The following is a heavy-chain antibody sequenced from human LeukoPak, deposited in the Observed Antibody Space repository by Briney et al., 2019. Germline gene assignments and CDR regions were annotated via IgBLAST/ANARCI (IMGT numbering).Heavy chain of an antibody. D-gene: IGHD5-12*01. CDR3: ARAVSGYVPFDY. J-gene: IGHJ4*02. CDR2: INHSGST. Sequence: PSETLSLTCAVYGGSFSGYYWCWIRQPPGKGLEWIGEINHSGSTNYNPSLKSRVTISVDTSKNQFSLKLSSVTAADTAVYYCARAVSGYVPFDYWGQGTLVTVSS. V-gene: IGHV4-34*01. CDR1: GGSFSGYY.